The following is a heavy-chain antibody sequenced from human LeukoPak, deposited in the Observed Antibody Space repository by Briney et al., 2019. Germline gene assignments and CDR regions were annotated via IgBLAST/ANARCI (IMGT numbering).Heavy chain of an antibody. Sequence: ASVKVSCKASGYTFTSYGISWVRQAPGQGLEWMGWISAYDGNTNYAQKLQGRVTMTTDTSTSTAYMELRSLRSDDTAVYYCARNNRLGELWVYWGQGTLVTVSS. D-gene: IGHD3-16*01. J-gene: IGHJ4*02. CDR2: ISAYDGNT. V-gene: IGHV1-18*01. CDR3: ARNNRLGELWVY. CDR1: GYTFTSYG.